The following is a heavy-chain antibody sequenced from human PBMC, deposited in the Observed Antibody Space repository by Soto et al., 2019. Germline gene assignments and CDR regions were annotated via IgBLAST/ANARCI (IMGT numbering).Heavy chain of an antibody. CDR3: ARQGPYGDHDH. V-gene: IGHV3-48*02. D-gene: IGHD4-17*01. CDR2: DGAGGVI. CDR1: GFTLSTYS. J-gene: IGHJ4*02. Sequence: EVQLVESGGGLVQPGGSLTVSCVVSGFTLSTYSINWVRQAPGKGLEWVSHDGAGGVILYADSVKGRFTVSRDNAKNSLYLQMNILTDGDTAVYYCARQGPYGDHDHWGQGTLVTVSS.